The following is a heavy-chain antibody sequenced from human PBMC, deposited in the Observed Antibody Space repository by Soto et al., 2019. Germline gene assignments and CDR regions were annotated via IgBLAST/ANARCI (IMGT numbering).Heavy chain of an antibody. J-gene: IGHJ5*02. D-gene: IGHD1-7*01. CDR2: INPNSGGT. V-gene: IGHV1-2*04. CDR3: ERDPGITGTTWWFDP. Sequence: QVQLVQSGAEVKKPGASVKVSCKASGYTFTGYYMHWVRQAPGQGLEWMGWINPNSGGTNYAQKFQGWVTMTRDTSISTAYMELSRLRSDDTAVYYCERDPGITGTTWWFDPWGQGTLVTVSS. CDR1: GYTFTGYY.